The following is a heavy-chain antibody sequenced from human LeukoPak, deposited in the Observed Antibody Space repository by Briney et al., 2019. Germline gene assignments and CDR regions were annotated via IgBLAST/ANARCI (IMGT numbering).Heavy chain of an antibody. CDR3: TKGDRWLVGGGAFDI. CDR2: ILYDGSNK. D-gene: IGHD6-19*01. CDR1: GFTFSSYG. V-gene: IGHV3-30*18. Sequence: PGGSLRLSCAASGFTFSSYGMHWVRQAPGKGLEWVAVILYDGSNKYYADSVKGRFTISRDNSKNTLYLQMNSLRAEDTAVYYCTKGDRWLVGGGAFDIWGQGTMVTVSS. J-gene: IGHJ3*02.